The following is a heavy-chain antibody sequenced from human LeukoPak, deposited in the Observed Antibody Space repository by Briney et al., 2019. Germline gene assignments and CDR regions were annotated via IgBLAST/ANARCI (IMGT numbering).Heavy chain of an antibody. CDR1: GGSISSSSYY. Sequence: SETLSLTCTVSGGSISSSSYYWGWIRQPPGKGLEWIGSIYYSGSTYYNPSLKSRVTISVDTSKNQFSLKLSSVTAADTAVYYCARHYYDTEGDNWFDPWGQGTLVIVSS. V-gene: IGHV4-39*01. CDR3: ARHYYDTEGDNWFDP. CDR2: IYYSGST. J-gene: IGHJ5*02. D-gene: IGHD3-22*01.